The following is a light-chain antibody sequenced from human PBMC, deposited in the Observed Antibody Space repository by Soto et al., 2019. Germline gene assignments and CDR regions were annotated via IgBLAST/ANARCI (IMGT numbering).Light chain of an antibody. V-gene: IGKV3-20*01. CDR1: QSVSSSY. CDR3: QQYGSSPPWT. CDR2: GAS. J-gene: IGKJ1*01. Sequence: EIVLTQSPGTLSLSPGERATLSCRASQSVSSSYLAWYQQKPGQAPRLLIYGASSRATGIPDRFSGSVSGTGFTLPISRLEPEAFAVYYGQQYGSSPPWTFGQGTQVEIK.